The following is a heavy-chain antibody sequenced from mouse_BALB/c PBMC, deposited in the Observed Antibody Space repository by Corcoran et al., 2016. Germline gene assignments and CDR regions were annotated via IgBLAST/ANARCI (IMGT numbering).Heavy chain of an antibody. J-gene: IGHJ1*01. CDR1: GFNIKDTY. V-gene: IGHV14-3*02. CDR2: IDPANGNT. Sequence: EVQLQQSGAELVKPGASVKLSCIASGFNIKDTYMHWVKQRPEQGLEWIGRIDPANGNTKYDPKFQGKATITADTSSNTAYLQLSSLTAEDTAVYYCASWDWYLVVWGAGTTVTVSS. D-gene: IGHD4-1*01. CDR3: ASWDWYLVV.